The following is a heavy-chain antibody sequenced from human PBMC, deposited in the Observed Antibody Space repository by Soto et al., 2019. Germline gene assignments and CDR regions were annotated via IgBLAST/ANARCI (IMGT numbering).Heavy chain of an antibody. CDR2: INAGNGNT. CDR1: GYTFTSYA. V-gene: IGHV1-3*01. Sequence: QVQLVQSGAEVKKPGASVKVSCKASGYTFTSYAMHWVRQAPGQRLEWMGWINAGNGNTKYSQKFQGRVTITRDTSASTAYMELSSLRSEDTAVYYCARDAEYYDFWSGYYKKNYYYYMDVWGKGTTVTVSS. J-gene: IGHJ6*03. CDR3: ARDAEYYDFWSGYYKKNYYYYMDV. D-gene: IGHD3-3*01.